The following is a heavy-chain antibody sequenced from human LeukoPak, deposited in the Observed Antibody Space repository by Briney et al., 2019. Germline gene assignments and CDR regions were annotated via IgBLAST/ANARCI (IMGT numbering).Heavy chain of an antibody. CDR2: IYSGGST. CDR1: GFTVSSNY. Sequence: PGGSLRLSCAASGFTVSSNYMSWVRQAPGKGLEWVSVIYSGGSTYYADSVKGRFTISRDNSKNTLYLQMNSLRAEDTAVYYCARSTTVESRIDYWGQGTLVTVSS. D-gene: IGHD4-17*01. J-gene: IGHJ4*02. CDR3: ARSTTVESRIDY. V-gene: IGHV3-66*01.